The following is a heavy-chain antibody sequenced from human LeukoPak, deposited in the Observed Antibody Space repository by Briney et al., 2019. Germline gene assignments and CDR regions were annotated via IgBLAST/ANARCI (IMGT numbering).Heavy chain of an antibody. Sequence: GGSLRLSCADSGFTFSSSAMSWVRQAPGKGREWVSTIRDGGASYYADSVRGRFTISRDISKNTLYLQMNSLRAEDTAVYYCARVRGYSFDYWGQGTLVTVSS. CDR3: ARVRGYSFDY. V-gene: IGHV3-23*01. CDR1: GFTFSSSA. D-gene: IGHD3-3*01. CDR2: IRDGGAS. J-gene: IGHJ4*02.